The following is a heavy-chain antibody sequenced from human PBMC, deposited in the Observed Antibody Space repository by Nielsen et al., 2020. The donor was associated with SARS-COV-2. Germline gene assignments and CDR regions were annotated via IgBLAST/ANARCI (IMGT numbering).Heavy chain of an antibody. CDR3: AKDSSPATYSGWFDY. Sequence: SLKISCAASGFTFDDYAMHWVRQAPGKGLEWVSGISWNSGSIGYADSVKGRFTISRDNAKNSLYLQINSLRAEDTALYYCAKDSSPATYSGWFDYWGQGTLVTVSS. J-gene: IGHJ4*02. V-gene: IGHV3-9*01. D-gene: IGHD6-19*01. CDR1: GFTFDDYA. CDR2: ISWNSGSI.